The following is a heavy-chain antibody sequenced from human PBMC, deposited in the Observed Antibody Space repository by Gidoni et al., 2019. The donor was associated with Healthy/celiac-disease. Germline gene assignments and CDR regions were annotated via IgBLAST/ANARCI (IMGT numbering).Heavy chain of an antibody. Sequence: QVQLQESGPGLVKPSETLSLTCTVSGGSISSYYWSWIRQPAGKGLEWIGRIYTSGSTNYNPSLKSRVTMSVDTSKNQFSLKLSSVTAADTAVYYCARGRDSSSPANYYYYGMDVWGQGTTVTVSS. J-gene: IGHJ6*02. CDR1: GGSISSYY. CDR2: IYTSGST. D-gene: IGHD6-6*01. V-gene: IGHV4-4*07. CDR3: ARGRDSSSPANYYYYGMDV.